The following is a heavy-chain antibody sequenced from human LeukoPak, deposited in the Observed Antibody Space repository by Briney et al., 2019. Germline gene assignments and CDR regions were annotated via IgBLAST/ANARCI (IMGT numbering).Heavy chain of an antibody. CDR2: IYSGGSA. V-gene: IGHV4-34*01. CDR1: SGSFNDYC. J-gene: IGHJ4*02. Sequence: SETLSLTCAVYSGSFNDYCWIWLRQPPRRGLEWIGEIYSGGSANYDPSLKGRLAISVDPSKSQFSLKLSSLTAADTAVYFCARGRRYYDSSGYTPFDYWGQGTLVTVSS. CDR3: ARGRRYYDSSGYTPFDY. D-gene: IGHD3-22*01.